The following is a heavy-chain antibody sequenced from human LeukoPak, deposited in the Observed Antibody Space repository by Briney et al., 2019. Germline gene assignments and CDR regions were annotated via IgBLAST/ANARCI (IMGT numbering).Heavy chain of an antibody. CDR3: AKDSDEVS. CDR2: INWNSNTI. CDR1: GFTFDNYA. J-gene: IGHJ1*01. Sequence: HPGGSLRLSCAASGFTFDNYAMHWVRQAPGKGLEWVSGINWNSNTIGYADSVKGRFTISRDNAKNSLYLQMNSLRAEDTALYYCAKDSDEVSWGQGTLVTVSS. V-gene: IGHV3-9*01.